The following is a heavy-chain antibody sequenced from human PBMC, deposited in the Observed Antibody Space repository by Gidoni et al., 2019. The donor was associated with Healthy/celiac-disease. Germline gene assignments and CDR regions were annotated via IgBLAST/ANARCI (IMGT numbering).Heavy chain of an antibody. CDR1: GFTFSSYA. Sequence: EVQLLASGGGLVQPGGSLRLSCAASGFTFSSYAMSWVRQAPGKGLEWVSAISGSGGSTYYADSVKGRFTISRDNTKNTLYLQMNSLRAEDTAVYYCAKVNDYYDSSGAYWGQGTLVTVSS. CDR3: AKVNDYYDSSGAY. V-gene: IGHV3-23*01. J-gene: IGHJ4*02. CDR2: ISGSGGST. D-gene: IGHD3-22*01.